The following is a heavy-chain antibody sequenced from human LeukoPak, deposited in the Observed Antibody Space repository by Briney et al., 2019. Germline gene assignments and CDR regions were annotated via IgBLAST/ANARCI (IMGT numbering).Heavy chain of an antibody. CDR1: GFTFSSYA. D-gene: IGHD4-11*01. Sequence: PGGSLRLSCAASGFTFSSYAMSWVRQAPGKGLEWVSAISGSGGSTYYADSVKGRFTISRDNSKNTLYLQMNSLRAEDTAVYYCAKSPSSSTTVTKQIDYWGQGTLVTVSS. CDR2: ISGSGGST. V-gene: IGHV3-23*01. J-gene: IGHJ4*02. CDR3: AKSPSSSTTVTKQIDY.